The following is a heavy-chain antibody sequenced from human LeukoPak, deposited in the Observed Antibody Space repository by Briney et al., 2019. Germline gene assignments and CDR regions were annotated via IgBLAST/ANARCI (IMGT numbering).Heavy chain of an antibody. CDR2: ISTSSSYI. CDR3: ARSNQADDY. D-gene: IGHD1-14*01. J-gene: IGHJ4*02. Sequence: NPGGSLRLSCAASGFTFSSYSMNWVRQAPGQGLEWVSSISTSSSYIYYADSVKGRFTISRDNAKNTLYLQMDSLRAEDTGVYYCARSNQADDYWGQGTLVTVSS. V-gene: IGHV3-21*01. CDR1: GFTFSSYS.